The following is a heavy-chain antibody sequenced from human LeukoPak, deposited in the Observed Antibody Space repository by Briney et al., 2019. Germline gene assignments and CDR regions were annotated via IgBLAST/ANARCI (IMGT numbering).Heavy chain of an antibody. J-gene: IGHJ5*02. V-gene: IGHV2-5*01. D-gene: IGHD3-16*01. CDR3: AHTGGSFFTYGFNCFDP. CDR2: IYYNDDK. Sequence: ESGPTLVKPTQTLTLTCTFSGFSLSTSGVGVGWIRQPPGKALEWLAVIYYNDDKRYNPSLKSRLTITKDTSKKQVVLSMTNMDPVDTATYYCAHTGGSFFTYGFNCFDPWGQGTLVTVSS. CDR1: GFSLSTSGVG.